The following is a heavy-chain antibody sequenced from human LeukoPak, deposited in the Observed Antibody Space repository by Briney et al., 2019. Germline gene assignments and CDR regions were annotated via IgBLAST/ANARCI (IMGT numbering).Heavy chain of an antibody. CDR1: GGSFSGYY. J-gene: IGHJ4*02. Sequence: SETLSLTCAVYGGSFSGYYWSWIRQPPGKGLEWIGEINHSGSTNYNPSLKSRDTISVDTSKNQFSLKLSSVTAADTAVYYCARGTMVRGVIRGYLGYWGQGTLVTVSS. CDR2: INHSGST. V-gene: IGHV4-34*01. D-gene: IGHD3-10*01. CDR3: ARGTMVRGVIRGYLGY.